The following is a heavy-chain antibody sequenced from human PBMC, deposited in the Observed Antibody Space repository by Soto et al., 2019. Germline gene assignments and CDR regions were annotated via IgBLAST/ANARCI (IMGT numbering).Heavy chain of an antibody. V-gene: IGHV1-3*01. CDR1: GYTFTSYA. CDR3: ARRAAARPVGDAFDI. J-gene: IGHJ3*02. CDR2: INAGNGNT. Sequence: ASVKVSCKASGYTFTSYAMHWVRQAPGQRLEWMGWINAGNGNTKYSQKFQGRVTITRDTSASTAYMELSSLRSEDTAVYYCARRAAARPVGDAFDIWGQGTMVTVAS. D-gene: IGHD6-6*01.